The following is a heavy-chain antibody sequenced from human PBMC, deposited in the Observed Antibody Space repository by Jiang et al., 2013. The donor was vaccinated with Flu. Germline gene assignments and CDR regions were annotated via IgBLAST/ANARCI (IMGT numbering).Heavy chain of an antibody. Sequence: LVKPSETLSLTCTVSGGSISSSSYYWGWIRQPPGKGLEWIGSIYYSGSTYYNPSLKSRVTISVDTSKNQFSLKLSSVTAADTAVYYCARDLSTYGGNPIDYWGQGTLVTVSS. CDR2: IYYSGST. CDR3: ARDLSTYGGNPIDY. D-gene: IGHD4-23*01. V-gene: IGHV4-39*07. J-gene: IGHJ4*02. CDR1: GGSISSSSYY.